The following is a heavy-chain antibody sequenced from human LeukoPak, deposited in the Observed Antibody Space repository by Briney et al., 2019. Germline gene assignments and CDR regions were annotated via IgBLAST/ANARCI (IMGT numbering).Heavy chain of an antibody. Sequence: LRLSCAASGFTFSDYYMSWIRQPPGKGLEWIGYIYYSGSTNYNPSLKSRVTISVDTSKNQFSLKLSSVTAADTAVYYCAREKKTSDSSGYYYVSFIDYWGQGTLVTVSS. J-gene: IGHJ4*02. CDR2: IYYSGST. D-gene: IGHD3-22*01. CDR1: GFTFSDYY. V-gene: IGHV4-59*01. CDR3: AREKKTSDSSGYYYVSFIDY.